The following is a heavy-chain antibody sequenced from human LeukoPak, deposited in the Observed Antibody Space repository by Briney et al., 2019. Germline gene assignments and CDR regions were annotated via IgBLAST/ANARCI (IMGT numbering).Heavy chain of an antibody. V-gene: IGHV3-33*06. J-gene: IGHJ4*02. CDR3: AKDSFDSGSYSDY. D-gene: IGHD1-26*01. CDR1: GFTFSSYG. CDR2: IWYDGSNK. Sequence: GRSLRLSCAASGFTFSSYGMHWARQAPGKGLEWVAVIWYDGSNKYYADSVKGRFTISRDNSKNTLYLRMNSLRAEDTAVYYCAKDSFDSGSYSDYWGQGTLVTVSS.